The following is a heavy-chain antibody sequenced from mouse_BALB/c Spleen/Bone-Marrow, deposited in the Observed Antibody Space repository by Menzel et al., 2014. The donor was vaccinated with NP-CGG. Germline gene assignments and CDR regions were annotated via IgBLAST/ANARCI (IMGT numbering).Heavy chain of an antibody. CDR3: GTEGNNDFDY. CDR2: INPYNGDT. V-gene: IGHV1-37*01. D-gene: IGHD2-1*01. J-gene: IGHJ2*01. CDR1: GYSFTGYF. Sequence: EVKLMESGPELVKPGASVKISCKASGYSFTGYFMNWVKQSHGKSLEWIGRINPYNGDTFYNQKFKGKATLTVDKPSSTAHMELLSLTSEDPAVYYCGTEGNNDFDYWGQGTTLTVSS.